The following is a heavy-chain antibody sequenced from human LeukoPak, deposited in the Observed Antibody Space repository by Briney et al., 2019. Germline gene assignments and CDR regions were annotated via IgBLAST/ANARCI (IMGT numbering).Heavy chain of an antibody. CDR3: AKVSGSGWYLDY. Sequence: GGSLRLSCAASGFTFGSYGMHWVRQAPGKGLEWVAFIRYDGSNKYYADSVKGRFTISRDNSKNTLYLQMNSLRAEDAAVYYCAKVSGSGWYLDYWGQGTLVTVSS. D-gene: IGHD6-19*01. CDR1: GFTFGSYG. J-gene: IGHJ4*02. CDR2: IRYDGSNK. V-gene: IGHV3-30*02.